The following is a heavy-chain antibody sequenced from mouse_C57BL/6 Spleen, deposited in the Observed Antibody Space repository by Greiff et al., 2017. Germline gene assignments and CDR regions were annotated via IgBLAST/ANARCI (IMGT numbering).Heavy chain of an antibody. D-gene: IGHD2-12*01. V-gene: IGHV5-6*01. CDR3: ARENDGNYYAMDY. CDR1: GFTFSSYG. J-gene: IGHJ4*01. CDR2: ISSGGSYT. Sequence: EVQLVESGGDLVKPGGSLKLSCAASGFTFSSYGMSWVRQTPDKRLEWVATISSGGSYTYYPDSVKGRFTISRDNAKNTLYLQMSSLKSEDTAMYYCARENDGNYYAMDYWGQGTSVTVSS.